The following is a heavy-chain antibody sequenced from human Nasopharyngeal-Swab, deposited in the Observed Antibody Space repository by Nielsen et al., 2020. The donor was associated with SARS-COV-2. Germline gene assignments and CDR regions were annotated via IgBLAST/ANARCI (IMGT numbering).Heavy chain of an antibody. CDR2: IYYSGST. D-gene: IGHD4-11*01. V-gene: IGHV4-59*13. J-gene: IGHJ4*02. Sequence: PGKGLEWIGYIYYSGSTNYNPSLKSRVTISVDTSKNQFSLKLSSVTAADTAAYYCASYSNFYRDYWGQGTLVTVSS. CDR3: ASYSNFYRDY.